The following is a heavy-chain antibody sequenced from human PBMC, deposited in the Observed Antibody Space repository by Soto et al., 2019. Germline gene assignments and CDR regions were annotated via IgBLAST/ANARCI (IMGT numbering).Heavy chain of an antibody. CDR3: AKDTDHAYDF. CDR1: GGTFRSFA. V-gene: IGHV1-69*01. D-gene: IGHD3-16*01. J-gene: IGHJ4*02. CDR2: IIPLFGTT. Sequence: QVQLVQSGAEVKKPGSSVKVSCKASGGTFRSFAFSWVRQAPGHGFEWMGGIIPLFGTTNYAQRFQGRVTITADESTSTAYMELSSLKSEDTAIYYCAKDTDHAYDFWGQGTLVTVSS.